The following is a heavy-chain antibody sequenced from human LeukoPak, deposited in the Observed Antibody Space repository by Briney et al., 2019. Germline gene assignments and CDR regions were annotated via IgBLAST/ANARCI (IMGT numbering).Heavy chain of an antibody. D-gene: IGHD3-22*01. V-gene: IGHV1-18*01. CDR1: GYTFTSYG. CDR2: ISAYNGNT. Sequence: ASVKVSCKASGYTFTSYGISWVRQAPGQGLEWMGWISAYNGNTNYAQKLQGRVTMTTDTSTSTAYMELRSLRSDDTAVYYCARDLYYYDSSGYFRDTFDIWGQGTMVTFSS. J-gene: IGHJ3*02. CDR3: ARDLYYYDSSGYFRDTFDI.